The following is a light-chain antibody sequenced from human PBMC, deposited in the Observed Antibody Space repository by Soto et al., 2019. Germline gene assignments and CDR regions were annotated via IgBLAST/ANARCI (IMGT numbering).Light chain of an antibody. J-gene: IGKJ1*01. CDR1: PSVSSN. CDR3: QQDNNWSRT. Sequence: IVMTQTPATLSVSPGERATLSCTASPSVSSNLAWYQQKPGQAPRLLIYGASTRATGIPARFSGSGSGTEFTLTISSLQSEDFAVYYCQQDNNWSRTFGQGTKVDIK. V-gene: IGKV3-15*01. CDR2: GAS.